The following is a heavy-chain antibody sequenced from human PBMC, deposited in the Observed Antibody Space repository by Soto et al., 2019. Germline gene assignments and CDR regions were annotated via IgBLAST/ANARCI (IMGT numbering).Heavy chain of an antibody. Sequence: EVQLVESGGGLVQPGGSLRLSCAASGFTISSYSMNWVRQAPGKGLEWVSYISSSSSTIYYADSVKGRFTISRDNAKNSLYLQMNSLRDEDTAVYYCARDRPYYYDSSGYPLGYWGQGTLVTVSS. CDR3: ARDRPYYYDSSGYPLGY. J-gene: IGHJ4*02. CDR1: GFTISSYS. CDR2: ISSSSSTI. D-gene: IGHD3-22*01. V-gene: IGHV3-48*02.